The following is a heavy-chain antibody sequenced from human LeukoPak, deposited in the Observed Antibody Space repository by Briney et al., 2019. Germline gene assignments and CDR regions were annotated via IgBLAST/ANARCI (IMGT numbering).Heavy chain of an antibody. CDR2: IYTSGST. CDR3: AREIVPAADALRYFDWLLYIDY. J-gene: IGHJ4*02. Sequence: PSQTLSPTCTVSGGSISSGSYYWSWIRQPAGKGLEWIGRIYTSGSTNYNPSLKSRVTISVDTSRNQFSLKLSSVTAADTAVYYCAREIVPAADALRYFDWLLYIDYWGQGTLVTVSS. D-gene: IGHD3-9*01. V-gene: IGHV4-61*02. CDR1: GGSISSGSYY.